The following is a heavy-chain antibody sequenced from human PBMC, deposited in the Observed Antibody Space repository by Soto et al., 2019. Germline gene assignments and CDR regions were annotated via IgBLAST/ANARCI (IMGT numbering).Heavy chain of an antibody. Sequence: QVQLVQSGAEVKKPGASVKVSCKASGYTFTSYGISWVRQAPGQGLEWMGWISAYNGNTNYAQKLQGRVTMTTATSTSTVYMELRSLRADDTDVYYCARASGSSYWFDPWGQGTLVTVSS. D-gene: IGHD1-26*01. CDR3: ARASGSSYWFDP. CDR2: ISAYNGNT. J-gene: IGHJ5*02. CDR1: GYTFTSYG. V-gene: IGHV1-18*01.